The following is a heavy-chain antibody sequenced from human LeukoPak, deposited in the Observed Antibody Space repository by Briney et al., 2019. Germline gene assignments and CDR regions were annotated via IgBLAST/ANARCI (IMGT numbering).Heavy chain of an antibody. Sequence: PGGSLRLSCAASGFNVISNFISWVRQAPGKGPEWVSVIYSGGTTYYSDSVKGRFTISRDNAKNTLYLQMNSLRAEDTAVYYCVPGGSGSYYRYYFDYWGQGTLVTVSS. CDR1: GFNVISNF. D-gene: IGHD3-10*01. J-gene: IGHJ4*02. CDR2: IYSGGTT. V-gene: IGHV3-53*01. CDR3: VPGGSGSYYRYYFDY.